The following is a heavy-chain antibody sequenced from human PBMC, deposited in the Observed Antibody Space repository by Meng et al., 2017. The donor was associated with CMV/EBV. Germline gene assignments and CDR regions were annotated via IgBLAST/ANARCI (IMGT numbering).Heavy chain of an antibody. J-gene: IGHJ4*02. CDR3: ARHLRRDYGRFGFDY. V-gene: IGHV5-10-1*01. CDR1: GYSFTSYW. Sequence: GESLKISCQGSGYSFTSYWISWVRQMPGKGLEWMGRIDPSDSYTNYSPSFQGHVTISADKSISTAYLQWSSLKASDTAMYYCARHLRRDYGRFGFDYWGQGTLVTVSS. D-gene: IGHD4-17*01. CDR2: IDPSDSYT.